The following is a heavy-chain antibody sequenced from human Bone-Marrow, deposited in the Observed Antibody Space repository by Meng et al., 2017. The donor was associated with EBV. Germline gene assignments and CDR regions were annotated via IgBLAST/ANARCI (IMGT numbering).Heavy chain of an antibody. Sequence: EVALWESGGALVQPGRSLRLSCAAFEFTLRRYWMPWVRQGPGKEPLWGSRINEDGTITNYADSVKGRFTISRDNAKNTLYLQMNNLRAEDTAVYYCSRDLAGSDDYWGRGTLVTVSS. D-gene: IGHD1-14*01. CDR1: EFTLRRYW. CDR3: SRDLAGSDDY. V-gene: IGHV3-74*01. CDR2: INEDGTIT. J-gene: IGHJ4*02.